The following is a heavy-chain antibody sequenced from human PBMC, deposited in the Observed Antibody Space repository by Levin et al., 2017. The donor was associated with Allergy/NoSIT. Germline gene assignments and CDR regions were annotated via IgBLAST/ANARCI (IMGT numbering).Heavy chain of an antibody. J-gene: IGHJ4*02. D-gene: IGHD6-13*01. CDR3: AIRSSSWQY. CDR1: GFTFSSYS. Sequence: GESLKISCAASGFTFSSYSMNWVRQAPGKGLEWISYISSSSSTIYYADSVKGRFTISRDNAKNSLYLQMNSLRDEDTAVYYCAIRSSSWQYWGQGTLVTVS. V-gene: IGHV3-48*02. CDR2: ISSSSSTI.